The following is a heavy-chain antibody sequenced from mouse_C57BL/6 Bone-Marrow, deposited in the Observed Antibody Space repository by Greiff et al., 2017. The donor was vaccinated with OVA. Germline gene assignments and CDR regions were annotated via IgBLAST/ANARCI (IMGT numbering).Heavy chain of an antibody. Sequence: EVKLQQSGPELVKPGASVKISCKASGYTFTDYYMNWVKQSHGKSLEWIGDINPNNGGTSYTQKFKGKATLTVDKSSSTAYMELRSLTSEDSAVYYCARNYYGSSLYYYAMDYWGQGTSVTVSS. CDR2: INPNNGGT. CDR3: ARNYYGSSLYYYAMDY. J-gene: IGHJ4*01. CDR1: GYTFTDYY. V-gene: IGHV1-26*01. D-gene: IGHD1-1*01.